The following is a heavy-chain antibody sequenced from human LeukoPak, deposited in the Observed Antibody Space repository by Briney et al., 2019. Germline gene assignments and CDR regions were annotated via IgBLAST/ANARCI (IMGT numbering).Heavy chain of an antibody. V-gene: IGHV3-21*01. D-gene: IGHD3-10*01. J-gene: IGHJ4*02. CDR1: GFTFSSYS. CDR3: ARVREFGDYFDY. Sequence: GGSLRLSCAASGFTFSSYSMNWVRQAPGKGLEWVSTISSSGNYKYYADSVRGRFTISRDNAKNSLFLQMNSLRVEDTAVYYCARVREFGDYFDYWGQGTLVTVSS. CDR2: ISSSGNYK.